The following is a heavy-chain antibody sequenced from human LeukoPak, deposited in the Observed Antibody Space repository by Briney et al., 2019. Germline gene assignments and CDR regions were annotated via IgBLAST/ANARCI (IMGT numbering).Heavy chain of an antibody. D-gene: IGHD3-3*01. J-gene: IGHJ6*03. V-gene: IGHV3-48*04. CDR3: AREYDFWSGYGGDYMDV. Sequence: GGSLRLSCAASGFTFSSYSMNWVRQAPGKGLEWVSYISSSSSTIYYADSVKGRFTISRDNAKNSLCLQMNSLRAEDTAVYYCAREYDFWSGYGGDYMDVWGKGTTVTVSS. CDR1: GFTFSSYS. CDR2: ISSSSSTI.